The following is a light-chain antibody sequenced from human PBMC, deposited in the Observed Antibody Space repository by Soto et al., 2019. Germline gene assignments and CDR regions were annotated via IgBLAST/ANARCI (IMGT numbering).Light chain of an antibody. V-gene: IGKV3-11*01. Sequence: EVVLTQSPATLSLSPGERATLSCRAGQSISNYLAWYQQKPGQAPRLLIYDASNRATGVPARFSGSGSGTDFTLTISSLEPEDFAVYYCQQRSNWPRVTFGGGTKVEIK. CDR2: DAS. CDR1: QSISNY. CDR3: QQRSNWPRVT. J-gene: IGKJ4*01.